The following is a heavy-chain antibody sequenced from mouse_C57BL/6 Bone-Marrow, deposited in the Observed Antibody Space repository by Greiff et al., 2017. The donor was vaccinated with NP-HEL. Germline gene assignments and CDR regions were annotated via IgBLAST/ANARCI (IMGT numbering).Heavy chain of an antibody. Sequence: EVHLVESGEGLVKPGGSLKLSCAASGFTFSSYAMSWVRQTPEKRLEWVAYISSGGDYIYYADTVKGRFTISRDNARNTLYLQMSSLKSEDTAMYYCTRVYYLYYFDYWGQGTTLTVSS. CDR1: GFTFSSYA. J-gene: IGHJ2*01. V-gene: IGHV5-9-1*02. D-gene: IGHD2-1*01. CDR3: TRVYYLYYFDY. CDR2: ISSGGDYI.